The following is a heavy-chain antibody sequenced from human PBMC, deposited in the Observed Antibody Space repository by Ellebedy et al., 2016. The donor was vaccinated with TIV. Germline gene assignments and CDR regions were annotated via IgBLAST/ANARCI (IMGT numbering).Heavy chain of an antibody. CDR3: ARDPRGGGDYGDNLFDP. CDR1: GFSFSSYE. V-gene: IGHV3-66*01. J-gene: IGHJ5*02. CDR2: IYKDGGT. D-gene: IGHD4-17*01. Sequence: GESLKISCAASGFSFSSYEMNWVRQAPGKGLEWVSVIYKDGGTNYPYSVEGRFTISRDSSKNTLYLQMNSLRVEDTAVYYCARDPRGGGDYGDNLFDPWGQGTLVTVSS.